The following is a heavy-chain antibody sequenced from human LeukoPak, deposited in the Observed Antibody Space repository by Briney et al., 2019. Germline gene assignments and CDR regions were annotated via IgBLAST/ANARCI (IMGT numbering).Heavy chain of an antibody. CDR1: GYTFTSYG. Sequence: ASVKVSCKASGYTFTSYGISWVRQAPGQGLEWMGWINPNSGGTNYAQKFQGRVTMTRDTSISTAYMELSRLRSDDTAVYYCAREIDETSVVAATWGQGTLVTVSS. J-gene: IGHJ5*02. D-gene: IGHD2-15*01. CDR2: INPNSGGT. CDR3: AREIDETSVVAAT. V-gene: IGHV1-2*02.